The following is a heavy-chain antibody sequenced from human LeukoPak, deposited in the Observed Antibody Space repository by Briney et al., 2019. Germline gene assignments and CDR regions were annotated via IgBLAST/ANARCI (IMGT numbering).Heavy chain of an antibody. CDR1: GFTFSSYA. CDR3: AKAWTDYWYFDL. J-gene: IGHJ2*01. D-gene: IGHD3/OR15-3a*01. V-gene: IGHV3-23*01. Sequence: GGSLRLSCAASGFTFSSYAMSWVRQAPGKGLEWVSAIGVGGSNTFYADSVKGRFTISRDNSKNTLYLQVNSLRAEDTAVYYCAKAWTDYWYFDLWGRGTLVTVSS. CDR2: IGVGGSNT.